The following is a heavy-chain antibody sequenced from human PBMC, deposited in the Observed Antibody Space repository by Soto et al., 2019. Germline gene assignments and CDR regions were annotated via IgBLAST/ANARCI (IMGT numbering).Heavy chain of an antibody. J-gene: IGHJ6*02. D-gene: IGHD2-2*01. V-gene: IGHV4-39*07. Sequence: SETLSLTCTVSAGSISSSTYYWCCFRQPPGKGLEWIGNIFHSGSTYYYPSLKSRVIISVDTSKNQFSLKLSSVTAADTAVYYCARHVPYCSDTSHCAYGMDVWGQGTTVT. CDR3: ARHVPYCSDTSHCAYGMDV. CDR2: IFHSGST. CDR1: AGSISSSTYY.